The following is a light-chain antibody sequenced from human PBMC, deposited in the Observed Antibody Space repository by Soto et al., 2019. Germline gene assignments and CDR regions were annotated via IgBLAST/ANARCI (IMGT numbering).Light chain of an antibody. CDR1: QSVSSSY. V-gene: IGKV3-20*01. J-gene: IGKJ3*01. Sequence: EIVLTQSPGTLSLSPGERATLSCRASQSVSSSYLAWYQQKPGQAPRLLIYGASSRATGIPDRFSGSGSETDFTLTISRLEPEDFAVYYCQQYSSSPPFTVGPGTKVDIK. CDR2: GAS. CDR3: QQYSSSPPFT.